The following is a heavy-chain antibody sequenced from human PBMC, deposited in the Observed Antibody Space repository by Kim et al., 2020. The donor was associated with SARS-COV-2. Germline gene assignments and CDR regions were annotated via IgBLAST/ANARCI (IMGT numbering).Heavy chain of an antibody. Sequence: SETLSLTCAVSGGSFGGYYWSWIRQPPGKGLEWIGEINHSGSTNYKASLKRRVTISLDTSKNQFSLKLMSVTAADPAVYYCSRDRFFVLAAGHYWFDPWG. CDR1: GGSFGGYY. J-gene: IGHJ5*02. CDR3: SRDRFFVLAAGHYWFDP. V-gene: IGHV4-34*01. D-gene: IGHD2-15*01. CDR2: INHSGST.